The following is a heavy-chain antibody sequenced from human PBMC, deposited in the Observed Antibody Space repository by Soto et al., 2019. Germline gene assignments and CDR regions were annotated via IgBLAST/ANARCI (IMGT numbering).Heavy chain of an antibody. CDR2: IKSKTDGGTT. CDR3: TIRYYDFWSWQRFDP. Sequence: EVQLVESGGGLVKPGGSLRLSCAASGFTFSNAWMSWVRQAPGKGLEWVGRIKSKTDGGTTDYAAPVKGRFTISRDDSKNTLYLQMNSLNADDTAVYYCTIRYYDFWSWQRFDPWGQGTLVTVSS. CDR1: GFTFSNAW. V-gene: IGHV3-15*01. J-gene: IGHJ5*02. D-gene: IGHD3-3*01.